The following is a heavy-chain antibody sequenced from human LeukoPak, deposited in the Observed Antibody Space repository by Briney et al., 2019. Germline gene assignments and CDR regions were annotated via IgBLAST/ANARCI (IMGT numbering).Heavy chain of an antibody. V-gene: IGHV5-51*01. D-gene: IGHD3-10*01. CDR1: GYSFTSYW. J-gene: IGHJ4*02. CDR3: ARKGDYSGAGNYDDY. CDR2: IYPGDSGT. Sequence: GESLKISCKGSGYSFTSYWIGWVRQMPGKGLEWMGIIYPGDSGTRYSPSFQGQVTISADKSISTAYLQWNSLKASDTAMYYCARKGDYSGAGNYDDYWGQGTRVTVSS.